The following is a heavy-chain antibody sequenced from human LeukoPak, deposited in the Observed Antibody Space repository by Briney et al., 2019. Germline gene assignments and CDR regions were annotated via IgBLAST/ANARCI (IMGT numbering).Heavy chain of an antibody. CDR3: ARRAPYCSSTSCYAAFDI. J-gene: IGHJ3*02. CDR1: GGTFISYA. D-gene: IGHD2-2*01. V-gene: IGHV1-69*05. Sequence: SXKVSCKASGGTFISYAISWVRQAPGQGLKWMGGIIPIFGTAKYAQKFQGRVTITTDESTSTAYMELSSLRSEDTAVYYCARRAPYCSSTSCYAAFDIWGQGTMVTVSS. CDR2: IIPIFGTA.